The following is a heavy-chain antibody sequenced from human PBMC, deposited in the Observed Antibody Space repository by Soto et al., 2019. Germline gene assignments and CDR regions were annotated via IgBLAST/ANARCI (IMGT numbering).Heavy chain of an antibody. CDR2: IFPKFGTT. D-gene: IGHD3-16*02. CDR3: EAEMTFGKLSVV. V-gene: IGHV1-69*01. CDR1: GDTDTNYV. Sequence: QVQLVQSGAEVKKPGSSVKVSCKASGDTDTNYVISWVRQAPGQGLEWMGGIFPKFGTTYSAQKLQDKLTITADESTSTVYMQLSSLRLDDTAVYYCEAEMTFGKLSVVWGQGTTVTVSS. J-gene: IGHJ6*02.